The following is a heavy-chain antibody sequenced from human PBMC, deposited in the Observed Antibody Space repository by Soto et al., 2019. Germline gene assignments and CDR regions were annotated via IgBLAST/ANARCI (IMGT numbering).Heavy chain of an antibody. D-gene: IGHD6-19*01. V-gene: IGHV3-30*18. J-gene: IGHJ4*02. CDR1: EFTFSSYG. CDR2: ISYDGSNK. CDR3: AKERSSGWYYFGY. Sequence: QVQLVESGGGVVQPGRSLRLSCAASEFTFSSYGMHWVRQAPGKGLEWVAVISYDGSNKYYADSVKGRFTISRDNSKNTLYLQMNSLRAEDTAVYYCAKERSSGWYYFGYWGQGTLVTVSS.